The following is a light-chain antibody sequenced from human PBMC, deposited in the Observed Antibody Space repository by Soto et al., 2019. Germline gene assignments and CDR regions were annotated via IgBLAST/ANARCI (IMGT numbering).Light chain of an antibody. J-gene: IGKJ1*01. CDR1: DSVSTN. V-gene: IGKV3-15*01. Sequence: EIVMTQSPGTVSVSPGEKVTLFCRASDSVSTNVAWYQQRPGQAPRVVVYGASVRATGVPDRFRGRGFGTEFTLTITGLQSEDFAVYYCQQYHTWWTFGQGTKVEV. CDR3: QQYHTWWT. CDR2: GAS.